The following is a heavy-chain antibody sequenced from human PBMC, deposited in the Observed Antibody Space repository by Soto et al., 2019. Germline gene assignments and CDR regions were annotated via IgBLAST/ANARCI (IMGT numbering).Heavy chain of an antibody. CDR3: ARCPYYYGTSGYYPAFWYFDY. J-gene: IGHJ4*02. V-gene: IGHV4-34*01. CDR1: GGSFSDYY. CDR2: INHSGST. D-gene: IGHD3-22*01. Sequence: SETLSLTCAVYGGSFSDYYWSWIRQPPGKGPEWIGEINHSGSTNYNPSRKSRVTISVDTSKNQFSLKLTSVTAADTAVYYCARCPYYYGTSGYYPAFWYFDYWGQGSLVTVSS.